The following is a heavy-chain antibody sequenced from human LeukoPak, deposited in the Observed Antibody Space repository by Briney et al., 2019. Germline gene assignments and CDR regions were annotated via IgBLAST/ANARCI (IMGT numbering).Heavy chain of an antibody. V-gene: IGHV3-21*01. J-gene: IGHJ5*02. Sequence: GGSLRLSCAASGFTFSSYSMNWVRQAPGKGLEWVSSISSSSSYIYYADSVKGRFTISRDNAKNSLYLQMNSLRAEDTAVYYRARDDAPLWFDPWGQGTLVTVSS. CDR2: ISSSSSYI. CDR1: GFTFSSYS. CDR3: ARDDAPLWFDP.